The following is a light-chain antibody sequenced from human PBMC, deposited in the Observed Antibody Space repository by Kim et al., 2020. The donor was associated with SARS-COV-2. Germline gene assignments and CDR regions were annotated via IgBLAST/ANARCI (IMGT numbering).Light chain of an antibody. CDR3: NSRDNSADRLGV. CDR1: SRRKYY. V-gene: IGLV3-19*01. J-gene: IGLJ3*02. CDR2: NKN. Sequence: LGQTVRITCQGDSRRKYYGAWYQQKPGQAPILLIYNKNNRPSGIPDRFSGSTSGNTASLTITGAQAEDEADYYCNSRDNSADRLGVFGGGTQLTVL.